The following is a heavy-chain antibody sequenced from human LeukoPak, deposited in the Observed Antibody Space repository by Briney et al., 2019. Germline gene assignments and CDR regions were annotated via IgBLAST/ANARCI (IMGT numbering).Heavy chain of an antibody. Sequence: SETLSLTCAVYGGSFSGYYWSWIRQPPGKGLEWIGEINHSGSTNYNPSLKSRVTISVDTSKNQFSLKLSSVTAADTAVYYCARGGPRRYGSGSYIDYWGQGTLVTVSS. CDR3: ARGGPRRYGSGSYIDY. J-gene: IGHJ4*02. V-gene: IGHV4-34*01. D-gene: IGHD3-10*01. CDR1: GGSFSGYY. CDR2: INHSGST.